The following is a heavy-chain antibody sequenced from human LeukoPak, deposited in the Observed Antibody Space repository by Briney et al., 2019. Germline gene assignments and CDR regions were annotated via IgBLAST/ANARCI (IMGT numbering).Heavy chain of an antibody. CDR2: ISGGST. Sequence: GGSLRLSCAASGFTFSSYAMSWVRQAPGKGLEWVSAISGGSTYYADSVKGRFTISRDNSKNTLYLQMNSLRAEDTAVYDCAKGTPWFAPGGEGTLVTASS. CDR1: GFTFSSYA. D-gene: IGHD1-1*01. V-gene: IGHV3-23*01. J-gene: IGHJ5*02. CDR3: AKGTPWFAP.